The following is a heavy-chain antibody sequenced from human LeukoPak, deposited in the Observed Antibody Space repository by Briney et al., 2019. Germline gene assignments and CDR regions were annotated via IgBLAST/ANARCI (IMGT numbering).Heavy chain of an antibody. D-gene: IGHD3-3*01. Sequence: ASVKVSCKASGYTFTSYYTHWVRQAPGQGLEWMGIINPSGGSTSYAQKFQGRVTMTRDTSTSTVYMELSSLRSEDTAVYYCARDQDDFWSGYYYYYYYGMDVWGQGTTVTVSS. V-gene: IGHV1-46*01. J-gene: IGHJ6*02. CDR1: GYTFTSYY. CDR3: ARDQDDFWSGYYYYYYYGMDV. CDR2: INPSGGST.